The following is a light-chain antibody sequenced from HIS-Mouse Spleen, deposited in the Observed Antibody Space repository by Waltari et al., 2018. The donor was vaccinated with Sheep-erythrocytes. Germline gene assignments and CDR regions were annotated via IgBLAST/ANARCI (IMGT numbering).Light chain of an antibody. CDR2: DAS. CDR1: QSVSSY. CDR3: QQRSNWYT. J-gene: IGKJ2*01. Sequence: EIGLTQSQATLSLSPGERATLSCRASQSVSSYLAWYQQKPGQAPRLLIYDASNRATGIPARFSGSGSGTDFTLTISSLEPEDFAVYYCQQRSNWYTFGQGTKLEIK. V-gene: IGKV3-11*01.